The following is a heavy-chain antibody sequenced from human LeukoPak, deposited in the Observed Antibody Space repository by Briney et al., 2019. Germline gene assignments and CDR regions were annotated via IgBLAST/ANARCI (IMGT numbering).Heavy chain of an antibody. CDR2: ISDGGSNN. D-gene: IGHD2-21*02. V-gene: IGHV3-30*18. J-gene: IGHJ4*02. Sequence: GRSLRLSCATSGFTFSNYGMHWVRQAPGKGLEWVAAISDGGSNNYYADSLKGRVTISRDNSKKTLFLQMNSLRPEDTAVYYCAKASCGFDCYSDSWGQGTLVTVSS. CDR3: AKASCGFDCYSDS. CDR1: GFTFSNYG.